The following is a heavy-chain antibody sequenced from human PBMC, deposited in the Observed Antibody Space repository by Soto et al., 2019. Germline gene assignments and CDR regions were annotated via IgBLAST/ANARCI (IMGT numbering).Heavy chain of an antibody. J-gene: IGHJ6*02. V-gene: IGHV1-2*02. CDR3: ARDPHQLRYYYYYGMDV. D-gene: IGHD1-1*01. Sequence: VASVKVSCKASGYTFTGYYMHWVRQAPGQGLEWMGWINPNSGGTNYAQKFQGRVTMTRDTSISTAYMELSRLRSDDTAVYYCARDPHQLRYYYYYGMDVWGQGTTVTVSS. CDR1: GYTFTGYY. CDR2: INPNSGGT.